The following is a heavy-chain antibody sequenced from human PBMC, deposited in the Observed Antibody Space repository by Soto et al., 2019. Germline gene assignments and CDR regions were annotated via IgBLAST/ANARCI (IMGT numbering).Heavy chain of an antibody. Sequence: QVQLVQSGAEVKRPGASVKISCKTSGYTFTDLYIHWVRQAPGRGFEWLGIINPDGGHTGYAENFKGRLAMAGDTATKTVHIELTSLRSDDTAFYYCGRGWENDVSRSFDHWGQGTLVTVSS. D-gene: IGHD1-1*01. CDR3: GRGWENDVSRSFDH. CDR1: GYTFTDLY. CDR2: INPDGGHT. V-gene: IGHV1-46*01. J-gene: IGHJ4*02.